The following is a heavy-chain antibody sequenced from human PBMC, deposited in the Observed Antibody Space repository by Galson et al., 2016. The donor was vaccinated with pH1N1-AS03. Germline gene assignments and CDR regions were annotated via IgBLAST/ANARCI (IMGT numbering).Heavy chain of an antibody. CDR2: IRDSGGST. V-gene: IGHV3-23*01. CDR1: GFTFSNYA. Sequence: SLRLSCAASGFTFSNYAMSWVRQAPGKGLEWVSGIRDSGGSTYYAESVKGRITISRDNSKNTLYLQMNSLRAEDTAVYYCAKGVGATDGLFDYWGPGTLVTVSS. D-gene: IGHD4/OR15-4a*01. J-gene: IGHJ4*02. CDR3: AKGVGATDGLFDY.